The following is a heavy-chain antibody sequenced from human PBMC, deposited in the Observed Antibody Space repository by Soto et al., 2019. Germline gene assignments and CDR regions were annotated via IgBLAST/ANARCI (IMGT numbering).Heavy chain of an antibody. CDR3: ARDLGIVVVPAANRAFDI. J-gene: IGHJ3*02. V-gene: IGHV1-69*13. CDR1: GVTFSSYA. D-gene: IGHD2-2*03. CDR2: IIPIFGTA. Sequence: SVKVSCKASGVTFSSYAISWVRQAPVQGLEWMGGIIPIFGTANYAQKFQGRVTITADESTSTAYMELSSLRSEDTAVYYCARDLGIVVVPAANRAFDIWGQGTMVTVSS.